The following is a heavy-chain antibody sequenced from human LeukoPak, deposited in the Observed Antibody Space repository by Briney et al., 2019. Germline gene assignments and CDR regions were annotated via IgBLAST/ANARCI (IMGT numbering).Heavy chain of an antibody. CDR2: IIPRLSTS. V-gene: IGHV1-69*11. Sequence: SVKVSCKASGGTFSSYAISWVRQAPGQGLEWMGRIIPRLSTSNYAQKFQGRVTITTDESTSTAYMELSSLRSEDTAVYYCARDPHSGYDRLFDAFDIWGQGTMVTVSS. CDR1: GGTFSSYA. CDR3: ARDPHSGYDRLFDAFDI. J-gene: IGHJ3*02. D-gene: IGHD5-12*01.